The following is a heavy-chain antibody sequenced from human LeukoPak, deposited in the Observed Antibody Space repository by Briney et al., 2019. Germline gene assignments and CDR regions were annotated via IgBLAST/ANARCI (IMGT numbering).Heavy chain of an antibody. D-gene: IGHD6-25*01. V-gene: IGHV3-23*01. Sequence: GGSLRLSCSASGLSFSSFAMSWVRQGPARGLEWVSSLRGNGETFYADSVRGRFTLSSDSFMNTVYLQLNNLRVEDTAIYYCARASWISSSDAVRWGQGTLVTVSS. J-gene: IGHJ4*02. CDR1: GLSFSSFA. CDR3: ARASWISSSDAVR. CDR2: LRGNGET.